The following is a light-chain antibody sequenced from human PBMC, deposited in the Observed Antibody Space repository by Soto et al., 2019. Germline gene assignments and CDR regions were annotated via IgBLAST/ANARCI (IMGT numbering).Light chain of an antibody. CDR1: SSDVGGYSY. V-gene: IGLV2-14*03. Sequence: QSVLTQPASVSGSPGQSITISCTGTSSDVGGYSYVSWYQQHPGDAPKLMIYHVTNRPSGVSDRFSGSKSGNTASLTISGLQAEGEADYYCSSYTSSTVYIFGTGTKVTVL. CDR2: HVT. J-gene: IGLJ1*01. CDR3: SSYTSSTVYI.